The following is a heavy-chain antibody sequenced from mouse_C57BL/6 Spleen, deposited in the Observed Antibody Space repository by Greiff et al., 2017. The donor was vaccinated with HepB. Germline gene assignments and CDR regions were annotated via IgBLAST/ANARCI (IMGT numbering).Heavy chain of an antibody. Sequence: EVKVVESGGGLVKPGGSLKLSCAASGFTFSSYAMSWVRQTPEKRLEWVATISDGGSYTYYPDNVKGRFTISRDNAKNNLYLQMSHLKSEDTAMYYCARDDYYGSYYYAMDYWGQGTSVTVSS. CDR2: ISDGGSYT. D-gene: IGHD1-1*01. V-gene: IGHV5-4*01. CDR3: ARDDYYGSYYYAMDY. CDR1: GFTFSSYA. J-gene: IGHJ4*01.